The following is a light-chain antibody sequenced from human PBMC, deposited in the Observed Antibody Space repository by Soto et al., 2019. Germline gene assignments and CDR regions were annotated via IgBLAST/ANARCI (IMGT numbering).Light chain of an antibody. CDR3: QQYNSRPLS. CDR2: KAS. CDR1: QSISTW. V-gene: IGKV1-5*03. Sequence: DIQMTQSPSTLSASVGDRVTITCRASQSISTWLAWFQQKPGKAPNLLIYKASSLESGVPSRFSGSGSGTEFTLTISTLQPDDLATYYCQQYNSRPLSFGGGTKVEIK. J-gene: IGKJ4*01.